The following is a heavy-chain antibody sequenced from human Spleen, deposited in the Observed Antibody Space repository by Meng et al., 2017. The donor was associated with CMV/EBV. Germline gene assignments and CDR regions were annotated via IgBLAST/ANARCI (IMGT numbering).Heavy chain of an antibody. Sequence: SETLSLTCIVSGGSISNNNYYWGWIRQPPGKGLEWIGEVNHSGSTIYSPSLRSRVTITIDTSKNQFSLKLSSVTAADTAVYYCARDTGTTPSLPYGMDVWGQGTTVTVSS. J-gene: IGHJ6*02. D-gene: IGHD1-1*01. CDR1: GGSISNNNYY. CDR2: VNHSGST. V-gene: IGHV4-39*07. CDR3: ARDTGTTPSLPYGMDV.